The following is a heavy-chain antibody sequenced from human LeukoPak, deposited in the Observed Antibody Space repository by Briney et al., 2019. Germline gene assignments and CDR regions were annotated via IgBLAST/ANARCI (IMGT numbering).Heavy chain of an antibody. D-gene: IGHD1-1*01. CDR3: ARTYVQLERYLNWFDP. V-gene: IGHV1-46*01. CDR1: GYTFTSYY. J-gene: IGHJ5*02. CDR2: INPSGGST. Sequence: GASVKVFCKASGYTFTSYYMHWVRQAPGQGLEWMGIINPSGGSTSYAQKFQGRVTMTRDTSTSTVYMELSSLRSEDTAVYYCARTYVQLERYLNWFDPWGQGTLVTVSS.